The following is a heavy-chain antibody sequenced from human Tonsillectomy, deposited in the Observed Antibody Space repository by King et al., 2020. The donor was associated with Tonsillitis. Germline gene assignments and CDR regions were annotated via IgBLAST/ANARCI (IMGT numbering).Heavy chain of an antibody. Sequence: DVQLVESGGGLVKPGKSLRLSCAGLEFSFSTYSMHWVRQAPGKGLEWVSSISLSSTYIYYADSVKGRFTISRDNAGNSLYLQMNSLRAEDTAVYYCARGGIAARRFYWYFDLWGRGTLVTVSS. D-gene: IGHD6-6*01. V-gene: IGHV3-21*01. J-gene: IGHJ2*01. CDR3: ARGGIAARRFYWYFDL. CDR2: ISLSSTYI. CDR1: EFSFSTYS.